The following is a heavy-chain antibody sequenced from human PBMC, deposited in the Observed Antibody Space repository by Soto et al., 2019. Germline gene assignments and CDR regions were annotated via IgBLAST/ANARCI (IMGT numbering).Heavy chain of an antibody. CDR3: AREDPGKDTALDY. D-gene: IGHD5-18*01. J-gene: IGHJ4*02. CDR1: GGSISSGGYY. Sequence: LSLTCTVSGGSISSGGYYWNWIRQHPGKGLEWIGYIYYSGSTYYNPSLKSRVTISVDTSKNTLYLQMNSLRAEDTAVYYCAREDPGKDTALDYWGQGTLVTVSS. V-gene: IGHV4-31*03. CDR2: IYYSGST.